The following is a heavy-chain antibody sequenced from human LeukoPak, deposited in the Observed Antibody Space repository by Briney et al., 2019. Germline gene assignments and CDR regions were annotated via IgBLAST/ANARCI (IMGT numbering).Heavy chain of an antibody. J-gene: IGHJ6*04. CDR3: ARDRVHSSGWYSDYYGMDV. CDR2: ISSSSSYT. D-gene: IGHD6-19*01. Sequence: GGSLRLSCAASGFTFSDYYMSWIRQAPGKGLEWVSYISSSSSYTNYADSVKGRFTISRDNAKNSLYLQMNSLRAEDTAVYYCARDRVHSSGWYSDYYGMDVWGKGTTVTVSS. CDR1: GFTFSDYY. V-gene: IGHV3-11*06.